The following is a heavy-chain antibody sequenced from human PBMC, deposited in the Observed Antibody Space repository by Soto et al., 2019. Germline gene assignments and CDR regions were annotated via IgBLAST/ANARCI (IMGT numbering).Heavy chain of an antibody. Sequence: GSLRLSCAASGFSFSSYAMSWVRQAPGKGLEWVSTISGSDGKTFYADSVKGRFSISRDTSDNMLYLQMNSLGDDDTAVYYCARWSYLDYWGQGARVTVSS. V-gene: IGHV3-23*01. J-gene: IGHJ4*02. CDR1: GFSFSSYA. CDR2: ISGSDGKT. D-gene: IGHD2-15*01. CDR3: ARWSYLDY.